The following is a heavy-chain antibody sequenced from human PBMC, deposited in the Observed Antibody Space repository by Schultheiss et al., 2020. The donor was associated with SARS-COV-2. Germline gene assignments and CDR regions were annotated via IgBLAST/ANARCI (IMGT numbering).Heavy chain of an antibody. CDR2: ISYSGST. CDR3: ARSRRGWYAFDY. D-gene: IGHD6-19*01. Sequence: SETLSLTCSVSGGSISSYSWTWIRQPPEKGLEWIGYISYSGSTNYNPSLKSRVTISVDTSKSQFSLKLNSVTAADTAVYYCARSRRGWYAFDYWGQGTLVTVSS. J-gene: IGHJ4*02. CDR1: GGSISSYS. V-gene: IGHV4-59*01.